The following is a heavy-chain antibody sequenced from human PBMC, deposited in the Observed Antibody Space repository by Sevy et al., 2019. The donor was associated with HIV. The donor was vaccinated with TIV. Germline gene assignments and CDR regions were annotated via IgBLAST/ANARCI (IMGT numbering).Heavy chain of an antibody. J-gene: IGHJ4*02. CDR2: IYYSGST. Sequence: SETLSLTCTVSGGSISSSSYYWGWIRQPPGKGLEWIAIIYYSGSTYYNPSLKSQVSIFIDTSKNQFSLKLNTVTAADTALYYCARLSLSRGVTTGSYYFDYWGQGTLVTVSS. V-gene: IGHV4-39*01. D-gene: IGHD1-1*01. CDR1: GGSISSSSYY. CDR3: ARLSLSRGVTTGSYYFDY.